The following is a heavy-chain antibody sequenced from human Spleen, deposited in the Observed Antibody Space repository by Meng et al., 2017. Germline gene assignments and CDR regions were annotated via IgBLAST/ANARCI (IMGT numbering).Heavy chain of an antibody. Sequence: SETLFLTCAVSGASISHSNWWSWVRQPPGKGLQWIGDIYHSGTTHYNPSLKSRVSMSVDKSKNQFSLKLSSVTAADTAVYYCARTRITMVRGTTYYYYGMDVWGQGNTVNGAS. CDR2: IYHSGTT. V-gene: IGHV4-4*02. J-gene: IGHJ6*02. CDR1: GASISHSNW. CDR3: ARTRITMVRGTTYYYYGMDV. D-gene: IGHD3-10*01.